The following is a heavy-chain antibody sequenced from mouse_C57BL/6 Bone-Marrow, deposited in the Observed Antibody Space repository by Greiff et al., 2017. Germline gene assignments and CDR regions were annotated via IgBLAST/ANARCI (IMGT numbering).Heavy chain of an antibody. V-gene: IGHV5-4*03. J-gene: IGHJ4*01. Sequence: EVKVVESGGGLVKPGGSLKLSCAASGFTFSSYAMSWVRQTPEKRLEWVATISDGGSYTYYPDNVKGRFTISRANAKNNLYLQMSHLKSEDTAMYYCARGSTVVGNYYAMDYWGQGTSVTVSS. CDR1: GFTFSSYA. CDR2: ISDGGSYT. CDR3: ARGSTVVGNYYAMDY. D-gene: IGHD1-1*01.